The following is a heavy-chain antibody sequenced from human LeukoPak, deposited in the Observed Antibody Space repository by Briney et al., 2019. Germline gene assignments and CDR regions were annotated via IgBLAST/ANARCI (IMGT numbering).Heavy chain of an antibody. CDR1: GGSISSSSYY. CDR3: ARDVKGPIDY. CDR2: IYYSGST. V-gene: IGHV4-39*07. Sequence: SETLSLTCTVSGGSISSSSYYWGWIRQPPGKGLEWIGSIYYSGSTYYNPSLKSRVTISVDTSKNQFSLKLSSVTAADTAVYYCARDVKGPIDYWGQGTLVTVSS. J-gene: IGHJ4*02.